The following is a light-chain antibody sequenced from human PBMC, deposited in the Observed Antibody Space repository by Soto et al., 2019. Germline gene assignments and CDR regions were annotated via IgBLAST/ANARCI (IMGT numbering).Light chain of an antibody. Sequence: IVLTQSPGTLSLSPGERATLSCRASQSVGRRYLAWYQQKPGQAPMLLIYDTSERASDIPDRFSGSGSGTDFTLTMIRLVPEDFAVYYCQYQGTFGGGTKVEIK. CDR2: DTS. CDR3: QYQGT. CDR1: QSVGRRY. J-gene: IGKJ4*01. V-gene: IGKV3-20*01.